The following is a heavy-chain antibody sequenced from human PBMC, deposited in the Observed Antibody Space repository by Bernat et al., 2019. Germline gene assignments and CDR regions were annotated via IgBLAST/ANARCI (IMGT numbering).Heavy chain of an antibody. J-gene: IGHJ4*02. CDR3: ARETANCGGDCHDY. D-gene: IGHD2-21*02. CDR2: ISGSGSTI. CDR1: GFTFSNYE. Sequence: EVQLVESGGGLVQPGGSLRLSCAASGFTFSNYEMNWVRQAPGKGLEWVSYISGSGSTIFYAESVKGRFTMSRDNAKNSLYLQMNSLRGEDTAVYYCARETANCGGDCHDYWGQGTLVTVSS. V-gene: IGHV3-48*03.